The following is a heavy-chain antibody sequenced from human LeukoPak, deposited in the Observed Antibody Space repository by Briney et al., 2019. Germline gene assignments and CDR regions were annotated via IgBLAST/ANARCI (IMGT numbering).Heavy chain of an antibody. D-gene: IGHD6-25*01. V-gene: IGHV4-59*08. Sequence: SETLSLTCTVSGGSISSYYWSWIRQPPGKGLEWIGYIYYSGSTNYNPSLKSRVTISVDTSKNQFSLKLSSVTAADTAVYYCARAASDDPTYYFDYWGQGTLVTVSS. CDR3: ARAASDDPTYYFDY. CDR2: IYYSGST. J-gene: IGHJ4*02. CDR1: GGSISSYY.